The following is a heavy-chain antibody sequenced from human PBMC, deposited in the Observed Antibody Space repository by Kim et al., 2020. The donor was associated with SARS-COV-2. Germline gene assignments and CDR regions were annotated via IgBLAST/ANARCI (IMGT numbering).Heavy chain of an antibody. CDR2: ISYDGSNK. V-gene: IGHV3-30-3*01. J-gene: IGHJ4*01. CDR3: ARDSSGDMSYFDY. CDR1: GFTFSSYA. Sequence: GGSLRLSCAASGFTFSSYAMHWVRQAPGKGLEWVAVISYDGSNKYYADSVKGRFTISRDNSKNTLYLQMNSLRAEDTAVYYCARDSSGDMSYFDYWGQGTLVTVSS. D-gene: IGHD3-22*01.